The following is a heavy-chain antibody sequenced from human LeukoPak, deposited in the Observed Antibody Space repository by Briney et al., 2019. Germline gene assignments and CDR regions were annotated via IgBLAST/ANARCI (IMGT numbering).Heavy chain of an antibody. D-gene: IGHD3-9*01. CDR2: INHSGST. V-gene: IGHV4-34*01. CDR1: GGSFSGYY. J-gene: IGHJ4*02. Sequence: PSETLSLTYAVYGGSFSGYYWSWIRQPPGKGLEWIGEINHSGSTNYNPSLKSRVAISVDTSKNQFSLKLSSVTAADTAVYYCARAMILTGYYKGDFDYWGQGTLVTVSS. CDR3: ARAMILTGYYKGDFDY.